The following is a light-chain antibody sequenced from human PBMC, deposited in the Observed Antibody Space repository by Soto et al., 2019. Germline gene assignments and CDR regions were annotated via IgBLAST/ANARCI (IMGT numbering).Light chain of an antibody. J-gene: IGLJ2*01. CDR3: ASWDDRLGAVI. CDR2: SNN. V-gene: IGLV1-47*02. CDR1: SSNIGGTNY. Sequence: QSFLTQPPSASGTPGRRVFISCSGSSSNIGGTNYAYWYQQLPGAAPKLLMHSNNLRPSGVPERISGSKSGTSASLAISGLRSEDEAVYYCASWDDRLGAVIFGGGTKVTVL.